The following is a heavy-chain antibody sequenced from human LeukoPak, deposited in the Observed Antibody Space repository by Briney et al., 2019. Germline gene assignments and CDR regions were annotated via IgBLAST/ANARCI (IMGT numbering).Heavy chain of an antibody. Sequence: PSQTLSLTCTVSGGSISSGDYYWSWIRQPPGKGLEWIGYIYYSGNTYYNPSLKSRVTISVDTSKNQFPLKLSSVTAADTAVYYCARDRGGFEDNWFDPWGQGTLVTVSS. CDR1: GGSISSGDYY. CDR2: IYYSGNT. J-gene: IGHJ5*02. CDR3: ARDRGGFEDNWFDP. D-gene: IGHD3-16*01. V-gene: IGHV4-30-4*01.